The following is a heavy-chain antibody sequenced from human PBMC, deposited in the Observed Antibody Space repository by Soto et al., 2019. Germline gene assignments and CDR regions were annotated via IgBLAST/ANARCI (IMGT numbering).Heavy chain of an antibody. CDR1: GFRFINYA. D-gene: IGHD3-3*01. CDR2: ISVSGDSI. J-gene: IGHJ4*02. Sequence: EVQLVESGGGLVQPGGSLRLSCAASGFRFINYAMSWVRQAPGKGLEWVSGISVSGDSIYYADSVKGRFTISRDNSRNTLYLQMNSLRAEDTAVYYCAKFWSGYFAGDYFDYWGQGTLVTVSS. CDR3: AKFWSGYFAGDYFDY. V-gene: IGHV3-23*04.